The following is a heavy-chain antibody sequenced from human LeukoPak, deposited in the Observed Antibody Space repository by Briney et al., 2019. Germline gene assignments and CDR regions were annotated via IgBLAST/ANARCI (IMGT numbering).Heavy chain of an antibody. Sequence: PSETLSLTCTVSGGSISSGGYYWSWIRQHPGKGLEWIGYIYYSGSTYYNPSLKSRVTISVDTSKNQFSLKLSSVTAADTAVYYCARVHGELLILGYWGQGTLVTVSS. CDR1: GGSISSGGYY. D-gene: IGHD3-10*01. CDR2: IYYSGST. V-gene: IGHV4-31*03. CDR3: ARVHGELLILGY. J-gene: IGHJ4*02.